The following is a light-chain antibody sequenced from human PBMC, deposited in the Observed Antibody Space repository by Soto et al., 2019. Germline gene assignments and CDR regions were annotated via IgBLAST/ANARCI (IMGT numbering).Light chain of an antibody. Sequence: EIVMTQSPATLSVSPGERASLSCRASQSVGNNLAWYQQTAGQAPRLLIYGASTRATGIPARFSGSGSGTEFTLTISRLQSEDFAVYSCQQYTNWPYTFGQGTKLEMK. J-gene: IGKJ2*01. CDR2: GAS. CDR1: QSVGNN. V-gene: IGKV3-15*01. CDR3: QQYTNWPYT.